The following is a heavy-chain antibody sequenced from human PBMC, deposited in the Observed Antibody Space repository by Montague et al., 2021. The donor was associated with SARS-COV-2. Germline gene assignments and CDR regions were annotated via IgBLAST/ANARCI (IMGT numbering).Heavy chain of an antibody. Sequence: SETLSLTCTVSGGSISSYYWSWIRQPPGKGLEWIGTIYFGGTTNYSPSFRSRVIISSDTSRNQFSLKLSSVTVVDTAVYYCAREGFCRDGNCDEYIWFDPWGLGTLVTVSS. CDR3: AREGFCRDGNCDEYIWFDP. D-gene: IGHD2-15*01. CDR2: IYFGGTT. CDR1: GGSISSYY. V-gene: IGHV4-59*01. J-gene: IGHJ5*02.